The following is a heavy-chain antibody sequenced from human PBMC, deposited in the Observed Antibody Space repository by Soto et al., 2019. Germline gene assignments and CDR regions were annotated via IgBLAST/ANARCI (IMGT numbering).Heavy chain of an antibody. V-gene: IGHV1-8*01. CDR1: GYTFTSYD. Sequence: GASVKVSCKASGYTFTSYDINWVRQATGQGLEWMGWMNPNSGNTGYAQKFQGRVTMTRNTSISTAYMELSSLRSEDTAVYYCARGIVVVPAAIIWFDPWGQGTLVTVSS. D-gene: IGHD2-2*02. J-gene: IGHJ5*02. CDR2: MNPNSGNT. CDR3: ARGIVVVPAAIIWFDP.